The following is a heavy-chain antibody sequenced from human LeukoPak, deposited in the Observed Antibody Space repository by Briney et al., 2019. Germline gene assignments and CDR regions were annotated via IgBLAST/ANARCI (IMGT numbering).Heavy chain of an antibody. CDR2: ISACNGDT. V-gene: IGHV1-18*04. Sequence: ASVKVSCKASGYTFTSYGISWVRQAPGQGLEWMGWISACNGDTNYAQKLQGRVTMTTDTSTSTAYMELRSLRSDDTAVYYCARDRRGFPPPIAAARFGMDVWGKGTTVTVSS. CDR3: ARDRRGFPPPIAAARFGMDV. J-gene: IGHJ6*04. D-gene: IGHD6-13*01. CDR1: GYTFTSYG.